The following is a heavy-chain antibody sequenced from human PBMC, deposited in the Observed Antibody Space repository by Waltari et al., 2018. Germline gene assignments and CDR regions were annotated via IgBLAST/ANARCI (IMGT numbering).Heavy chain of an antibody. CDR2: IKHSEST. Sequence: PLPAGGRGLLKPSETLSPTRAVFGGSLSWFFWSWLRPAPGKGLDWIGEIKHSESTNYNPSLKSRVTLSVATSKNQFALKLSSVTAADTAVYYCARELRVVTYYYYGMDVWGQGTTVTVSS. V-gene: IGHV4-34*01. D-gene: IGHD3-3*01. CDR1: GGSLSWFF. J-gene: IGHJ6*02. CDR3: ARELRVVTYYYYGMDV.